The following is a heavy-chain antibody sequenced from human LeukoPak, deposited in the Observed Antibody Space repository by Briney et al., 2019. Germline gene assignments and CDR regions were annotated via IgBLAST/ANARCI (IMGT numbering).Heavy chain of an antibody. V-gene: IGHV4-34*01. CDR1: GGSFSGYF. Sequence: SETLSLTCVVYGGSFSGYFWSWIRQPPGKGLEWIGEITPSGSTNYNPSLKSRVSISIDTSKKKLSLRLTSVTAADSAVYYCAREGGPYRPLDYSGQGTLVTVSS. CDR2: ITPSGST. CDR3: AREGGPYRPLDY. J-gene: IGHJ4*02.